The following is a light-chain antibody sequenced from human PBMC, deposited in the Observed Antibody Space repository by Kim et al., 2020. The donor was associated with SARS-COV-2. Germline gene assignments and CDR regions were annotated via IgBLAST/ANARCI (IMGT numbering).Light chain of an antibody. Sequence: PGKTATITCGGNNIGSKSVHWYQQKPGQAPVLVIYDDRARPSGIPERFSGSNSGNTATLTISRVEAGDEADYFCQVWDTPRDHYVLATGTKVTVL. CDR1: NIGSKS. CDR3: QVWDTPRDHYV. V-gene: IGLV3-21*03. J-gene: IGLJ1*01. CDR2: DDR.